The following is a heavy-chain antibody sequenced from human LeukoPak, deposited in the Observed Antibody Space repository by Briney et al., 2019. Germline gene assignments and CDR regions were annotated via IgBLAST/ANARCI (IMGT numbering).Heavy chain of an antibody. CDR2: ISTYNGDT. D-gene: IGHD1-1*01. CDR3: ARDYNRLGGYNWFVS. CDR1: GYTFTNYG. Sequence: ASVKVSCKASGYTFTNYGISWVRQAPGQGLEWLGWISTYNGDTNYAQKFQGGVTMTTDTSSTTAYMDLRSLKSDDTALYYCARDYNRLGGYNWFVSWGQGTLVTVSS. V-gene: IGHV1-18*01. J-gene: IGHJ5*01.